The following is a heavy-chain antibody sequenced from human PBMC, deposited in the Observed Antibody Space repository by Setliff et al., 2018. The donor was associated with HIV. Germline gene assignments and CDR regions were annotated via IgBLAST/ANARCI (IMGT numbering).Heavy chain of an antibody. V-gene: IGHV3-23*01. CDR1: GFTFSSYA. D-gene: IGHD3-22*01. CDR2: ISGSGGST. J-gene: IGHJ4*02. CDR3: AKKSSGYYYEFVDY. Sequence: PGGSLRLSCAASGFTFSSYAMSWVRQAPGKGLEWVSAISGSGGSTYYADSVKGRFTISRDNSKNTLYLQMNSLRAEDTAVYYCAKKSSGYYYEFVDYWGQGTLVTVSS.